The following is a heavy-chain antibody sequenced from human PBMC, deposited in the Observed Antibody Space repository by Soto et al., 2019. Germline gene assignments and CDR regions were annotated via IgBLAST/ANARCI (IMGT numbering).Heavy chain of an antibody. J-gene: IGHJ4*02. Sequence: PSETLSLTCAVYGGSFSGYYWSWIRQPPGKGLEWIGEINHSGSTNYNPSLKSRVTISVDTSKNQFSLKLSSVTAADTAVYYCARVGGELSSPRLYYFDYWGQGTLVTVSS. CDR1: GGSFSGYY. CDR2: INHSGST. CDR3: ARVGGELSSPRLYYFDY. V-gene: IGHV4-34*01. D-gene: IGHD3-16*02.